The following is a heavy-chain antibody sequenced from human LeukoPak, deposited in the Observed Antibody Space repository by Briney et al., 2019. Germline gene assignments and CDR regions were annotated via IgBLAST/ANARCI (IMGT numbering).Heavy chain of an antibody. Sequence: PSETLSLTCTVSGGSISSSSYYWGWIRQPPGKGLEWIGSIYYSGSTYYNPSLKSRVTISVDTSKNQFSLKLSSVTAADTAVYYCARHLIAAADGNWFDPWGQGTLVTVSS. V-gene: IGHV4-39*01. D-gene: IGHD6-13*01. CDR3: ARHLIAAADGNWFDP. CDR1: GGSISSSSYY. J-gene: IGHJ5*02. CDR2: IYYSGST.